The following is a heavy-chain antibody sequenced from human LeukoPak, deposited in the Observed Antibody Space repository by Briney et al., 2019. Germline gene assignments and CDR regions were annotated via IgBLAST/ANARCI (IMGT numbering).Heavy chain of an antibody. CDR1: GLTVSSNY. J-gene: IGHJ4*02. V-gene: IGHV3-66*02. CDR3: ARSIKYQLSHPFDY. D-gene: IGHD2-2*01. CDR2: IYSGGST. Sequence: GGSLRLSCAASGLTVSSNYMSWVRQAPGKGLEWVSVIYSGGSTYYADSVKGRFTISRDNSKNTLYLQMNSLRAEDTAVYYCARSIKYQLSHPFDYWGQGTLVTVSS.